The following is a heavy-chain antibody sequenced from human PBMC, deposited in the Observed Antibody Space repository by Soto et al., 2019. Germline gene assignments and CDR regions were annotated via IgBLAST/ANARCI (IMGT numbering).Heavy chain of an antibody. CDR2: MNPNSGNT. V-gene: IGHV1-8*01. CDR1: GYTFTSYD. Sequence: GASVKVSCKASGYTFTSYDINWVRQATGQGLEWTGWMNPNSGNTGYAQKFQGRVTMTRNTSISTAYMELSSLRSEDTAVYYCARSGQVGNWFDPWGQGTLVTVSS. D-gene: IGHD3-3*01. J-gene: IGHJ5*02. CDR3: ARSGQVGNWFDP.